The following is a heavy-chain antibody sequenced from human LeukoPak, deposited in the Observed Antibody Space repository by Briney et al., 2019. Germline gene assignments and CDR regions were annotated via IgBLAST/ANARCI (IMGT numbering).Heavy chain of an antibody. CDR3: ASRKKGMATTGFDY. CDR2: IYPGDSDT. Sequence: GESLQISCQGSGYSFATYWIGWVRQLPGKGLEWMGIIYPGDSDTRYSPSFQGQVTISVDKSINTAYLQWSSLKASDTAMYYCASRKKGMATTGFDYWGQGTLVTVSS. J-gene: IGHJ4*02. D-gene: IGHD5-24*01. V-gene: IGHV5-51*01. CDR1: GYSFATYW.